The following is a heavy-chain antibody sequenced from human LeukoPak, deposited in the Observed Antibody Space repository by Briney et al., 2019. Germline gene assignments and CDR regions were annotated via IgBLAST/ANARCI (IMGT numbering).Heavy chain of an antibody. V-gene: IGHV4-59*08. D-gene: IGHD1-20*01. CDR1: GASITTYY. CDR3: ASLDGNWNYFDY. CDR2: IHYSGST. J-gene: IGHJ4*02. Sequence: PSETLSLTCSVSGASITTYYWSWIRQPPGKGLEWIAYIHYSGSTSYNPSLKSRLTISLDTSKNQFSLKLSSVTAADTAVYLCASLDGNWNYFDYWGQGTLVTVSS.